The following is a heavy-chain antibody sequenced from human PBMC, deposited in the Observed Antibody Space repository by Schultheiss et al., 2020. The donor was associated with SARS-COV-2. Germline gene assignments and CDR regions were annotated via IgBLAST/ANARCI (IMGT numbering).Heavy chain of an antibody. D-gene: IGHD4-11*01. Sequence: ASVKVSCKASGYTFTGYYMHWVRQAPGQGLEWMGWINPNSGGTNYAQKFQGRVTMTRDTSISTAYMELSSLRSEDTAVYYCATNQAHYDYSNYYYYGMDVWGQGTTVTVSS. CDR1: GYTFTGYY. V-gene: IGHV1-2*02. CDR2: INPNSGGT. J-gene: IGHJ6*02. CDR3: ATNQAHYDYSNYYYYGMDV.